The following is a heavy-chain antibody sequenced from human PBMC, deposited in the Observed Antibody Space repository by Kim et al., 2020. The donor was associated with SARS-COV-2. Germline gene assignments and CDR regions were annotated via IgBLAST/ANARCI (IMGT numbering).Heavy chain of an antibody. J-gene: IGHJ4*02. CDR2: DPGGGGRT. CDR3: AKAQPLSSGWYVVED. V-gene: IGHV3-23*01. Sequence: GGSLRLSCGASGFTVNNFAMSWVRQAPGKGLEWVSTDPGGGGRTFYADSVKGRFTISRDNSKNTAFRQMNSVRAEDTAVYYCAKAQPLSSGWYVVEDWGQGTLVTVSS. D-gene: IGHD6-19*01. CDR1: GFTVNNFA.